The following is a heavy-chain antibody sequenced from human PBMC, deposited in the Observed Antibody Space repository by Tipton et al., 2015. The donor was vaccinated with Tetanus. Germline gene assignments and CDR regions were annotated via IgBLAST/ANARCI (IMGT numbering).Heavy chain of an antibody. CDR3: ARDRGNYIYYGMDV. D-gene: IGHD3-22*01. V-gene: IGHV1-2*02. Sequence: LVQSGAEVKKPGASVKVSCKASGYTFSDYYMYWVRQAPGQGLEWVGWIDPNSGGTVYAPKFQGRVTMTRDTSISTAYMELSSLRSDDTAVYYCARDRGNYIYYGMDVWGPGTTVTVS. J-gene: IGHJ6*02. CDR2: IDPNSGGT. CDR1: GYTFSDYY.